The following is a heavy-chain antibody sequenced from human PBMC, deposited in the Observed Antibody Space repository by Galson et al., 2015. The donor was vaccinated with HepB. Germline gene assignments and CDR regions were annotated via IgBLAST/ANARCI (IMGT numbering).Heavy chain of an antibody. CDR3: ARFLAEQQLVGYYNYGMDV. D-gene: IGHD6-13*01. CDR1: GFSLCTSGMC. Sequence: PALVKPTQTLTLTCTFSGFSLCTSGMCVSWIRQPPGKALEWLARIDWDDDKYYSTSLKTRLTISKDTSKHQVVLTMTNMDPVDTATYYCARFLAEQQLVGYYNYGMDVWGQGTTVTVS. CDR2: IDWDDDK. V-gene: IGHV2-70*11. J-gene: IGHJ6*02.